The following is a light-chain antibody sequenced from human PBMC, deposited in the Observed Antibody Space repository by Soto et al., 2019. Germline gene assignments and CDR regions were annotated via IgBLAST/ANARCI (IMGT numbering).Light chain of an antibody. J-gene: IGKJ2*01. CDR3: QQYSNYPYS. CDR2: DAS. V-gene: IGKV1-5*01. CDR1: QSIGSW. Sequence: DIQMTQSPSTLSASVGDRVTITCRASQSIGSWLAWYQQKPGKAPNFLIFDASNLESGVPSRFSGSGSGTEFSLIIFNLQPDDFATYYCQQYSNYPYSFCQGTKLEIK.